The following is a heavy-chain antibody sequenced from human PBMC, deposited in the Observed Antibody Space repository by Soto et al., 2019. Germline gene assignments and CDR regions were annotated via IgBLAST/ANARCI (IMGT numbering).Heavy chain of an antibody. CDR2: ITSDGSGT. CDR3: GRNAIFVRGVPDEY. D-gene: IGHD3-10*02. CDR1: GFTFSGQW. V-gene: IGHV3-74*03. Sequence: GGSLRLSCAASGFTFSGQWMHWVRQAPGKGLECVSRITSDGSGTADADSMKGRLSISRDNAKNTVYLQMDSVRVEDTAVYYCGRNAIFVRGVPDEYWGQGTPVTVSS. J-gene: IGHJ4*02.